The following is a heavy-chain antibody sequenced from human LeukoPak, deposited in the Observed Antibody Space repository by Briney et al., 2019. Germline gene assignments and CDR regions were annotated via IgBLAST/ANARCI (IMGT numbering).Heavy chain of an antibody. J-gene: IGHJ3*02. Sequence: ASVKVSCKASGGTFSSYAISWVRQAPGQGLEWMGIIYPGDSDTRYSPSFQGQVTISADKSISTAYLQWSSLKASDTAMYYCARRRIATTYGDYFGDAFDIWGQGTMVTVSS. CDR2: IYPGDSDT. CDR3: ARRRIATTYGDYFGDAFDI. V-gene: IGHV5-51*01. D-gene: IGHD4-17*01. CDR1: GGTFSSYA.